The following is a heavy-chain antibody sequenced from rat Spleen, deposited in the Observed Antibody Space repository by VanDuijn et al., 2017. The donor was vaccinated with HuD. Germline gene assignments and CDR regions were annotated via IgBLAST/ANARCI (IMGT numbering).Heavy chain of an antibody. Sequence: EVQLVESDGGLVQPGRSLKLSCAASGFTFSNYYMAWVRQAPTKGLEWVASISTGGGNTYYRGSVKGRFTISRDNAESTLYLQMDSLRSEDTATYYCAREANIPFHYFDYWGQGVMVTVSS. J-gene: IGHJ2*01. CDR2: ISTGGGNT. CDR3: AREANIPFHYFDY. CDR1: GFTFSNYY. D-gene: IGHD1-5*01. V-gene: IGHV5-25*01.